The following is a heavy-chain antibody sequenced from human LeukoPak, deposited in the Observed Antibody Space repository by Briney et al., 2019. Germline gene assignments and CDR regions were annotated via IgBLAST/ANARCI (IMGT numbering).Heavy chain of an antibody. Sequence: SETLSLTCAVYGGSFSAYYWSWIRQPPGKGLEWIGEINHSGSTNYNPSLKSRVTISVDTSKNQFSLNLNSVTAADTAVYYCARVPYSYGLYYYYYYYMDVWGKGTTVTVSS. CDR1: GGSFSAYY. V-gene: IGHV4-34*01. CDR2: INHSGST. CDR3: ARVPYSYGLYYYYYYYMDV. J-gene: IGHJ6*03. D-gene: IGHD5-18*01.